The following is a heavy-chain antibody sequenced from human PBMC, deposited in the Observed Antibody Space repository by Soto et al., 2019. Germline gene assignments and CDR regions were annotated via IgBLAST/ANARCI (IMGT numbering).Heavy chain of an antibody. V-gene: IGHV4-59*08. CDR2: IYYSGST. CDR1: GGSISSYY. CDR3: AGRYVGTLDY. J-gene: IGHJ4*02. Sequence: QVQLQESGPGLVKPSETLSLTCTVSGGSISSYYWSWIRQPPGKGLEWIGYIYYSGSTNYNPSLKSRVTISVDTSKNQFSLKLSSVTAADTAVYYCAGRYVGTLDYWGQGTLVTVSS. D-gene: IGHD3-16*01.